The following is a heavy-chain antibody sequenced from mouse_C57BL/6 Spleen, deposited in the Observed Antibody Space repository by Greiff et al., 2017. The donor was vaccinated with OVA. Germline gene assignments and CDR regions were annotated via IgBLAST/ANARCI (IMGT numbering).Heavy chain of an antibody. CDR2: INPSNGGT. Sequence: QVQLQQPGTELVKPGASVKLSCKASGYTFTSYWMHWVKQRPGQGLEWIGNINPSNGGTNYNEKFKSKATLTVDKSSSTAYMQLSSLTSEDSAVYDCARENWVGPTDFDVWGTGTTVTVSS. CDR1: GYTFTSYW. CDR3: ARENWVGPTDFDV. J-gene: IGHJ1*03. V-gene: IGHV1-53*01. D-gene: IGHD4-1*01.